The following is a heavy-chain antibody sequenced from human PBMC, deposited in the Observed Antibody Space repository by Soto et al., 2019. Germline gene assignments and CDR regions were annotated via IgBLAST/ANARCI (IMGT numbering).Heavy chain of an antibody. J-gene: IGHJ4*01. Sequence: ASVKVSCKASGGTFSSYSISWVRQAPGQGLEWMGGIIPIFGTANYAQKFQGRVTITADESTSTAYMELRSLRSDDTAVYYCARLILNYDFWQSRPTIDYWG. CDR3: ARLILNYDFWQSRPTIDY. CDR2: IIPIFGTA. CDR1: GGTFSSYS. D-gene: IGHD3-3*01. V-gene: IGHV1-69*13.